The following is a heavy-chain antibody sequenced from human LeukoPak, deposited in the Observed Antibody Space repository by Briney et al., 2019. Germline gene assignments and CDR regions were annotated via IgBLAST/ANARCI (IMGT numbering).Heavy chain of an antibody. D-gene: IGHD1-1*01. CDR3: ARDHRGTYYYYYMDV. CDR2: ISYDGSNK. J-gene: IGHJ6*03. V-gene: IGHV3-30*04. CDR1: GFTFSSYA. Sequence: GGSLRLSCAASGFTFSSYAMHWVRQAPGKGLEWVAVISYDGSNKYYADSVKGRFTISRDNSKNTLYLQMNSLRAEDTAVYYCARDHRGTYYYYYMDVWGKGTTVTVSS.